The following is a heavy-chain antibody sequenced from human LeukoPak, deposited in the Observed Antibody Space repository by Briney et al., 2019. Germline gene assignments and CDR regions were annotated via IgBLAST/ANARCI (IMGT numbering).Heavy chain of an antibody. J-gene: IGHJ1*01. V-gene: IGHV3-33*08. CDR3: ATIGLLSKYEYFQH. D-gene: IGHD3-10*01. CDR1: GFTFSSYG. Sequence: PGGSLRLSCAASGFTFSSYGMHWVRQAPGKGLEWVAVIWYDGSNKYYADSVKGRFTISRDNSKNTLYLQMNSLRAEDTAVYYCATIGLLSKYEYFQHWGQGTLVTVSS. CDR2: IWYDGSNK.